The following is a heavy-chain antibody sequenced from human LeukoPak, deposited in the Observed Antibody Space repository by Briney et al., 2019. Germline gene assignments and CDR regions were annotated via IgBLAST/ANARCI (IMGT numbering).Heavy chain of an antibody. Sequence: MGWISAYHRNTNYAQKLQGRGTMTTDTSTSTAYMELRSLRSDDTAVYYCARDGGYGDLGDYWGQGTLVTVSS. J-gene: IGHJ4*02. V-gene: IGHV1-18*01. CDR3: ARDGGYGDLGDY. CDR2: ISAYHRNT. D-gene: IGHD4-17*01.